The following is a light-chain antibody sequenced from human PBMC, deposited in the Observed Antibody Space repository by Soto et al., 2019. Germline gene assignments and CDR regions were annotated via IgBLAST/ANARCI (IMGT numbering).Light chain of an antibody. CDR2: EVS. Sequence: QSALTQPASVSGSPGQSITISCTGTSSDVGRYNLVSWYQQHPGKAPKIMIYEVSRRPSGVSDRFSGSKSGNTASLTISGLQAEDEADYYCCSHAGSRGVLGGGTKLTVL. J-gene: IGLJ2*01. V-gene: IGLV2-23*02. CDR1: SSDVGRYNL. CDR3: CSHAGSRGV.